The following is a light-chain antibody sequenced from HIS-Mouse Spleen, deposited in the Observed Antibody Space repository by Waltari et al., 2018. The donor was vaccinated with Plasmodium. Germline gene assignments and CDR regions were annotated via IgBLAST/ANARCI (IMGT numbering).Light chain of an antibody. J-gene: IGLJ1*01. CDR1: SSDVGGYNY. Sequence: QSALTQPRSVSGSPGQSVTISCTGPSSDVGGYNYVYCYQQHPGKAPKLMIYDVSKRPSGVPDRFSGSKSGNTASLTISGLQAEDEADYYCCSYAGSYTFVFGTGTKVTVL. CDR3: CSYAGSYTFV. V-gene: IGLV2-11*01. CDR2: DVS.